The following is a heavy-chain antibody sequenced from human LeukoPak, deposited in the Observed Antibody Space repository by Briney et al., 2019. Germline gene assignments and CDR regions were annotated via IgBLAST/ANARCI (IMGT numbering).Heavy chain of an antibody. CDR3: ARQYSSGWYRLPYYFDY. CDR1: GYSISSGYY. Sequence: SETLSLTCAVSGYSISSGYYWGWIRQPPGKALEWIGSIYHSGSTYYNPSLKSRVTISVDTSKNQFSLKLSSVTAADTAVYYCARQYSSGWYRLPYYFDYWGQGTLVTVSS. J-gene: IGHJ4*02. V-gene: IGHV4-38-2*01. CDR2: IYHSGST. D-gene: IGHD6-19*01.